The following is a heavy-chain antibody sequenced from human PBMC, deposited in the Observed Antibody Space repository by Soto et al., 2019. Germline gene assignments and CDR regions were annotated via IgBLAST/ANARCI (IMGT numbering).Heavy chain of an antibody. J-gene: IGHJ4*02. Sequence: EVLLVESGGGLGKPGGSLRLSCAASGFNLSHPWMTWVRQAAGKGLEWVGHIKSKIDGGTADYAAPVKGRFTISRDDSKNMVYLQMNSLKTEDTVVYYCTTGIYYDLLTGHHNVAYWGQGTLVTVSS. CDR2: IKSKIDGGTA. CDR3: TTGIYYDLLTGHHNVAY. CDR1: GFNLSHPW. D-gene: IGHD3-9*01. V-gene: IGHV3-15*01.